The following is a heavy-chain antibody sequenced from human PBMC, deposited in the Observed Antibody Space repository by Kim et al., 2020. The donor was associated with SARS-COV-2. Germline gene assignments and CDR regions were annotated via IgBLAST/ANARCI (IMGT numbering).Heavy chain of an antibody. CDR3: ARGTYYYDSSGPNAFDI. Sequence: SETLSLTCAVYGGSFSGYYWSWIRQPPGKGLEWIGEINHSGSTNYNPSLKSRVTISVDTSKNQFSLKLSSVTAADTAVYYCARGTYYYDSSGPNAFDIWGQGTMVTVSS. CDR2: INHSGST. V-gene: IGHV4-34*01. J-gene: IGHJ3*02. CDR1: GGSFSGYY. D-gene: IGHD3-22*01.